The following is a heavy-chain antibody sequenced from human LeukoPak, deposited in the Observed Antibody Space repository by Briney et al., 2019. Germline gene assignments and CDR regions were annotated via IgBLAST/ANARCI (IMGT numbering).Heavy chain of an antibody. D-gene: IGHD4-17*01. V-gene: IGHV3-23*01. CDR3: ARDPNGDYIGTFDM. CDR1: EFTFSSYG. Sequence: PGGCLRLSCAASEFTFSSYGMSWVRQAPGKGLEWVSSISGSGGSTQYADSVQGRFAISRDNSKSTLYLQMDSLRVEDTAMYFCARDPNGDYIGTFDMWGRGTMVSVSS. CDR2: ISGSGGST. J-gene: IGHJ3*02.